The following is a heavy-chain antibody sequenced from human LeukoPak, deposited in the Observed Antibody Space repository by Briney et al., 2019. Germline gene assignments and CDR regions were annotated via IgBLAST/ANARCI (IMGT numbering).Heavy chain of an antibody. CDR2: IKGIGPTT. CDR3: ARAGELRCMDV. J-gene: IGHJ6*03. V-gene: IGHV3-11*04. CDR1: GFTFSDYY. D-gene: IGHD3-16*01. Sequence: GGSLRLSCAASGFTFSDYYMSWIRQAPGKGLEWLSTIKGIGPTTYYADSLKGRFTISRDNAKNSLFLQMSSLRADDTAIYYCARAGELRCMDVWGKGTAVTVSS.